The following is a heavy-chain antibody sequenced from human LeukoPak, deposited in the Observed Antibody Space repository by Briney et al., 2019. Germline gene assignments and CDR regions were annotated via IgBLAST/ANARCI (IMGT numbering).Heavy chain of an antibody. CDR2: IYTNGST. CDR1: GGSISSGSYY. V-gene: IGHV4-61*02. CDR3: ARHPSDQLLLFDY. D-gene: IGHD2-2*01. Sequence: SETLSLTCTVSGGSISSGSYYWSWIRQPAGKGLEWIGRIYTNGSTNYNPSLKSRVTISVDTSKNQFSLKLSSVTAADTAVYYCARHPSDQLLLFDYWGQGTLVTVSS. J-gene: IGHJ4*02.